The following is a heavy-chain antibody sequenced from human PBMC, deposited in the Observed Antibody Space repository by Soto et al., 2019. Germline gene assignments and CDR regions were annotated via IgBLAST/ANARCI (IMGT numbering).Heavy chain of an antibody. CDR2: MNPNSGNT. CDR3: ARGRHDSSGYCYDY. D-gene: IGHD3-22*01. V-gene: IGHV1-8*01. Sequence: AVLLKLALKGAGYSLSRYVSSCGLNNTRQGLEWMGWMNPNSGNTGYAQTFQGRVTMTRNTSISTAYMELSSLRSEDTAVSYCARGRHDSSGYCYDYWGQRPLVTV. J-gene: IGHJ4*02. CDR1: GYSLSRYV.